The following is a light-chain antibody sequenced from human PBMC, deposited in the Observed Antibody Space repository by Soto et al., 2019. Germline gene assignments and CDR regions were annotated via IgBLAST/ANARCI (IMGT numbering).Light chain of an antibody. CDR2: EVA. CDR1: SSDVGAYNY. V-gene: IGLV2-14*01. Sequence: QSALTQPASVPGSPGQSITISCTGTSSDVGAYNYVSWYQQHPGKAPRLMIYEVADRPSGVSNRFSGSKSGNTASLTISGLQAEDEGDYYCSSYTSSNFPVFGAGTKVTVL. CDR3: SSYTSSNFPV. J-gene: IGLJ1*01.